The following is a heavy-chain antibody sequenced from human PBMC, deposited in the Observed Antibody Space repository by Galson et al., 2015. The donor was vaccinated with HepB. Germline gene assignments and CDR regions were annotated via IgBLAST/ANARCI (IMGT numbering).Heavy chain of an antibody. J-gene: IGHJ4*02. CDR1: GFTFSSYA. D-gene: IGHD2-2*01. Sequence: SLRLSCAASGFTFSSYAMSWVRQAPGKGLEWVSAISGSGGSTYYADSVKGRFTISRDNSKNTLYLQMNSLRAEDTAVYYCAKDPYCSSTSCYDVRGVHYWGQGTLVTVSS. CDR3: AKDPYCSSTSCYDVRGVHY. V-gene: IGHV3-23*01. CDR2: ISGSGGST.